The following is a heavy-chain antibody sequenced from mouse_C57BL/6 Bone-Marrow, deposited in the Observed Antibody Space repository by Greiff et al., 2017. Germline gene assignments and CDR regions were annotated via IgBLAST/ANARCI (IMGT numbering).Heavy chain of an antibody. J-gene: IGHJ2*01. Sequence: VQLQQSGAELVMPGASVKLSCKASGYTFTSYWMHWVKQRPGQGLEWIGEIDPSASYTNYNQKFKGKSTLTVDKSSSTAYMQLSSLTSEDSAVYYCARFGDDDYDGYFDYWGQGTTLTVSS. D-gene: IGHD2-4*01. CDR3: ARFGDDDYDGYFDY. CDR2: IDPSASYT. V-gene: IGHV1-69*01. CDR1: GYTFTSYW.